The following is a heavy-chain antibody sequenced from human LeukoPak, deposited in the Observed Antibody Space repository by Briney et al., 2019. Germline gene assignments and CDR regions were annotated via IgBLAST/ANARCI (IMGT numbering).Heavy chain of an antibody. J-gene: IGHJ4*02. D-gene: IGHD1-26*01. Sequence: SVKVSCKASGGTFSSYAISWVRQAPGQGLEWMGRIIPILGIANYAQKFQGRVTITADKSMSTAYMELSSLRSEDTAVYYCARGPKGGGFDYWGQGTLVTVSS. CDR1: GGTFSSYA. CDR3: ARGPKGGGFDY. CDR2: IIPILGIA. V-gene: IGHV1-69*04.